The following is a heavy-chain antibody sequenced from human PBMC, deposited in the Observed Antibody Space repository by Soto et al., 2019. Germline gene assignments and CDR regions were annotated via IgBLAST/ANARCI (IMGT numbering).Heavy chain of an antibody. CDR1: GFSLSTTGVG. Sequence: SGPTLVNPTQTLTLTCTFSGFSLSTTGVGVGWIRQPPGKALEWLALIYWDDDKRYNPSLKSRLTITKDTSKNQVVLTMTHMDPVDTATYYCVQSRCGGDCLQSYSSHSYYGLDVWGQGT. V-gene: IGHV2-5*02. CDR3: VQSRCGGDCLQSYSSHSYYGLDV. CDR2: IYWDDDK. D-gene: IGHD2-21*01. J-gene: IGHJ6*02.